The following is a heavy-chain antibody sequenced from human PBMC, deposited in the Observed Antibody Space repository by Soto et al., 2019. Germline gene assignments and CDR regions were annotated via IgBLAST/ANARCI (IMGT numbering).Heavy chain of an antibody. V-gene: IGHV1-2*02. CDR1: GDTFTGYY. CDR2: INPNSGAT. CDR3: AREVLAARRYYYGMDV. D-gene: IGHD6-6*01. Sequence: QVQLVQSGAEVKKPGASVKVSCKASGDTFTGYYMHWVRQVPGQGLEWMGWINPNSGATHYAQKFQGRVTMTRDTSISTASRELSRLRSDDTAGYYCAREVLAARRYYYGMDVWGQGTTVTVSS. J-gene: IGHJ6*02.